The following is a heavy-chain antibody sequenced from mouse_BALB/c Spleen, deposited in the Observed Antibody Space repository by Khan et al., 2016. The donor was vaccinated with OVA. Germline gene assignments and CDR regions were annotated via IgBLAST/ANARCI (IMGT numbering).Heavy chain of an antibody. D-gene: IGHD2-14*01. CDR1: GYTFTSYT. CDR2: INPSNGYT. CDR3: VRSWDYDRYDGYFDV. Sequence: QVQLKESGAELARPGASVKMSCKASGYTFTSYTMHWVKQRPGQGLEWIGYINPSNGYTNYNQKFKDKATLTADKSSRTAYMQLNSLTSEDSAVYYCVRSWDYDRYDGYFDVWGAGTTVTVSS. J-gene: IGHJ1*01. V-gene: IGHV1-4*01.